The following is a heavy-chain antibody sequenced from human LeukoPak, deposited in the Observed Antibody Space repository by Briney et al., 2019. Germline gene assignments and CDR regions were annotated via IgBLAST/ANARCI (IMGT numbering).Heavy chain of an antibody. D-gene: IGHD3-16*01. CDR3: ARSKVITFGGTNYGMDV. Sequence: PGGSLRLSCAASGFTFSSYSMNWVRQAPGKGLEWVSSISSSSGYIYYADSVKGRFTISRDNAKNSLYLQMNSLRAEDTAVYYCARSKVITFGGTNYGMDVWGQGTTVTVSS. V-gene: IGHV3-21*01. CDR1: GFTFSSYS. J-gene: IGHJ6*02. CDR2: ISSSSGYI.